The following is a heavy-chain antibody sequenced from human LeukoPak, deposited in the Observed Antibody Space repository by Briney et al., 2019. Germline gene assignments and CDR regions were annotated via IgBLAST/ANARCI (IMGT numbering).Heavy chain of an antibody. J-gene: IGHJ1*01. CDR1: GFTFSTYA. D-gene: IGHD6-19*01. CDR2: ISGSGDST. V-gene: IGHV3-23*01. CDR3: AKDRISGWSTGSFQH. Sequence: GGSLRLSCAASGFTFSTYAVNWVRQPPGKGLEWVSTISGSGDSTYYADSVKGRFTISRDNSKNTLYLQMNSLRAEDTAVYYCAKDRISGWSTGSFQHWGQGTLVTVSS.